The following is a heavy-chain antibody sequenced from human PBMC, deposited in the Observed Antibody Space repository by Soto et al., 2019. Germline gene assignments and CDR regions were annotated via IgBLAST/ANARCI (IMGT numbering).Heavy chain of an antibody. V-gene: IGHV1-3*01. J-gene: IGHJ3*02. CDR2: INAGNGNT. Sequence: APVKVSCKAPGDTFTSNARHWVRQATGQRLEWMGWINAGNGNTKYSQKFQGRVTITRDTSASTAYMELSSLRSEDTAVYYCARRYYGLNAFDIWGQGTMVTVSS. CDR1: GDTFTSNA. D-gene: IGHD3-10*01. CDR3: ARRYYGLNAFDI.